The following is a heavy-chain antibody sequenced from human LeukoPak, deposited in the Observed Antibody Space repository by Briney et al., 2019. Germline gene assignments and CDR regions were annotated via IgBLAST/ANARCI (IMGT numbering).Heavy chain of an antibody. CDR1: GYTFNNFG. J-gene: IGHJ4*02. CDR2: ISIGDGRT. V-gene: IGHV1-18*01. CDR3: SRSYYSSSWYYFDH. Sequence: ASVKVSCKTSGYTFNNFGITWVRQAPGQGPEWIGWISIGDGRTHYGRKFQDRVSMTREMSSNTAFLELSSLRSDDTAVYFCSRSYYSSSWYYFDHWGQGTLVIVSS. D-gene: IGHD2-15*01.